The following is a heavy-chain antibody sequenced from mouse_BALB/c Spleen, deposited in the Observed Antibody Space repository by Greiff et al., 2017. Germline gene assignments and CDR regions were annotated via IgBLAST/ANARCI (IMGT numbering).Heavy chain of an antibody. V-gene: IGHV1S137*01. J-gene: IGHJ4*01. CDR1: GYKFTDYA. D-gene: IGHD2-10*02. Sequence: QVQLQQSGAELVRPGVSVKISCKGSGYKFTDYAMHWVKQSHAKSLEWIGVISTYYGDASYNQKFKGKATMTVDKSSSTAYMELARLTSEDSDIYYCAREYGNPYYAMDYWGQGTSVTVSS. CDR3: AREYGNPYYAMDY. CDR2: ISTYYGDA.